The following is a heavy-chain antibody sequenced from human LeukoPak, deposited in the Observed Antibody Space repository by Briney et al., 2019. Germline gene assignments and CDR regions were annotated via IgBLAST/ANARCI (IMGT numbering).Heavy chain of an antibody. V-gene: IGHV3-43*02. CDR3: AKGSGKFDY. CDR1: GLNFDDSA. J-gene: IGHJ4*02. Sequence: GGSLRLSCVASGLNFDDSAMHCVRQAPGKGLEWVSLISADGGSTFSADSVKGRFSISRDNSKNSLYLQMNSLRSEDTAMYYCAKGSGKFDYWGQGTLVAVSS. CDR2: ISADGGST.